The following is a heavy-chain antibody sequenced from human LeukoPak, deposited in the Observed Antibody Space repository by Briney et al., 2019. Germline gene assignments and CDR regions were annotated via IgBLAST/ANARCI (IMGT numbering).Heavy chain of an antibody. CDR3: AKGGSSIYGAVAGTSILGDY. CDR2: ISYDGSNK. CDR1: GVTFRNYG. D-gene: IGHD6-19*01. J-gene: IGHJ4*02. V-gene: IGHV3-30*18. Sequence: PGGSLRLSCAASGVTFRNYGVHWVRQAPGKGLEWVAVISYDGSNKYYADSVKGRFTISRDNSKNTLYLQMNSLRAEDTAVYYCAKGGSSIYGAVAGTSILGDYWGQGTLVTVSS.